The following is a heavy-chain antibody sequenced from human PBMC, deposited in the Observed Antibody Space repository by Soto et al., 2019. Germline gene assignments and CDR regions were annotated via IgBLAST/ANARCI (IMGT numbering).Heavy chain of an antibody. V-gene: IGHV2-5*02. Sequence: QITLKESGPTLVKPTQTLTLTCTFSGFSLSTSGVGVGWIRQPPGKALERLALSYWDDDKRYSPSLKTRLTITKDTSKSQEVLTMTNMDRVDTAAYSCAHEGYSYRRGGAFDIWGQGTMVTVSS. J-gene: IGHJ3*02. CDR3: AHEGYSYRRGGAFDI. D-gene: IGHD5-18*01. CDR1: GFSLSTSGVG. CDR2: SYWDDDK.